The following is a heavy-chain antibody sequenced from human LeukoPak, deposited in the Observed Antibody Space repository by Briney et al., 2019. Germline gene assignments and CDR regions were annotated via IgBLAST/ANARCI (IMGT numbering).Heavy chain of an antibody. Sequence: ASVKVSCKASGYPFIDYYLHWVRQAPGQGLEWMGCINPNTGDTNSAQKFQGRAIMTRDTSITTAYMELSRLKSDDTALYYCASKGAGHCYDASCMGSFDRWGQGTTVAVSS. CDR2: INPNTGDT. V-gene: IGHV1-2*02. D-gene: IGHD2-15*01. CDR1: GYPFIDYY. CDR3: ASKGAGHCYDASCMGSFDR. J-gene: IGHJ3*01.